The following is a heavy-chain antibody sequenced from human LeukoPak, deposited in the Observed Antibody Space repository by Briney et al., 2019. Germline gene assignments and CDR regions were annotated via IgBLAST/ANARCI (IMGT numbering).Heavy chain of an antibody. J-gene: IGHJ4*02. Sequence: PSETLSLTCTVSGGSLSSNNYYWGWVRQPPGKGLEWIGEINHSGSTNYNPSLKSRVTISVDTSKNQFSLKLSSVTAADTAVYYCATMYYYDSSGQTPFDYWGQGTLVTVSS. CDR3: ATMYYYDSSGQTPFDY. CDR1: GGSLSSNNYY. V-gene: IGHV4-39*07. CDR2: INHSGST. D-gene: IGHD3-22*01.